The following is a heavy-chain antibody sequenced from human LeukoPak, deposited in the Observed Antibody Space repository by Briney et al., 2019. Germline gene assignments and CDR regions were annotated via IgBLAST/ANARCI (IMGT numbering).Heavy chain of an antibody. CDR3: AKLIQDDAFDI. CDR1: GFTFSSYG. J-gene: IGHJ3*02. V-gene: IGHV3-30*18. Sequence: HPGGSLRLSCAASGFTFSSYGMHWVRQAPGKGLEWVAVISYDGSNKYYADSVKGRFTISRDNSKNTLYLQMNSLRAEDTAVYYCAKLIQDDAFDIWGQGTMVTVSS. D-gene: IGHD5-18*01. CDR2: ISYDGSNK.